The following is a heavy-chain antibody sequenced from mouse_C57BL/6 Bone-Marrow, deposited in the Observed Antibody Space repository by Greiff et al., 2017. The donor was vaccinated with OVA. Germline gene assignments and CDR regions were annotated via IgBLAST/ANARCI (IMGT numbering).Heavy chain of an antibody. CDR3: ARGAY. V-gene: IGHV1-80*01. Sequence: QVHVKQSGAELVKPGASVKISCKASGYTFSTYWMNWVKQRPGKGLEWIGQIYPGDGDTNYNGKFKGKATLTADKSSSTAYMQLSSLTSADSAVYFCARGAYWGQGTLVTASS. CDR2: IYPGDGDT. CDR1: GYTFSTYW. J-gene: IGHJ3*01.